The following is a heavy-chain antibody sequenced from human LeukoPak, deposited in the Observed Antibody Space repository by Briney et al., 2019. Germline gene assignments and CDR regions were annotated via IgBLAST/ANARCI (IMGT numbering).Heavy chain of an antibody. CDR3: ARDGRGPPIRVRGGHATYYYYGMDV. D-gene: IGHD3-10*01. V-gene: IGHV3-74*01. CDR2: ISSEGSST. J-gene: IGHJ6*02. CDR1: GFTFSIYW. Sequence: PGGSLRLSCAASGFTFSIYWMHWVRQAPGKGLVWVSRISSEGSSTTYADSVKSRFTISRDNAKNSLYLQMNSLRAEDTAVYYCARDGRGPPIRVRGGHATYYYYGMDVWGQGTTVTVSS.